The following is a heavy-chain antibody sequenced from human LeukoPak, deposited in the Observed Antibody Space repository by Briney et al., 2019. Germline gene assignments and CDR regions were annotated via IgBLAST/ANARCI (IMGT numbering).Heavy chain of an antibody. CDR2: ISNSGNYI. Sequence: NPGGSLRLSCAASGFTFSSYSMNWVRQAPGKGLEWVSSISNSGNYIYYADSMKGRFTISRDNARSSLYLQMNSLRAEDTAVYYCARDTGRDGYNYGYWGQGTLVTVSS. V-gene: IGHV3-21*01. D-gene: IGHD5-24*01. CDR1: GFTFSSYS. CDR3: ARDTGRDGYNYGY. J-gene: IGHJ4*02.